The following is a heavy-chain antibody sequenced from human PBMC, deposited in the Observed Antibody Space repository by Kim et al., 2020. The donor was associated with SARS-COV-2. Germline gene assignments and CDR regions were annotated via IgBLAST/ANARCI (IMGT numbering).Heavy chain of an antibody. Sequence: GSGRFTSARDNSNNTLYLQMNSLRAEDTAVYYCARGNYYGSGSYPLLHYWGQGTLVTVSS. CDR3: ARGNYYGSGSYPLLHY. J-gene: IGHJ4*02. D-gene: IGHD3-10*01. V-gene: IGHV3-66*01.